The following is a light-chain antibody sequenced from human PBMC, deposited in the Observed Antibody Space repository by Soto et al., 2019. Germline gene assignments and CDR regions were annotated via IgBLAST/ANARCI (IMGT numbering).Light chain of an antibody. CDR1: SSDVGGYDY. Sequence: QSVLTQPASVSGSPGQSIAISCTGTSSDVGGYDYVSWYQQHPDKAPKLMIYEVTKRPSGVSNRFSGSKSGNTASLTISGLQPEDEADSYCSSHTSGSTRVFGSGTKITDL. CDR3: SSHTSGSTRV. V-gene: IGLV2-14*01. CDR2: EVT. J-gene: IGLJ1*01.